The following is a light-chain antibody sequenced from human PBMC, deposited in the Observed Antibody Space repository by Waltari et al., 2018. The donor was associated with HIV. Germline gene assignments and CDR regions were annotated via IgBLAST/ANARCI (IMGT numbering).Light chain of an antibody. V-gene: IGKV1-9*01. CDR2: CAS. CDR1: QAISSY. CDR3: QQIKTLPLT. Sequence: DIQLTQSPSFVSASVGDTVTITCRASQAISSYVAWYHQRPTQAPKGLLYCASTLQAGVPSRFRGSGAGTECTLTITSVQPDDCATYYCQQIKTLPLTFGGGTRIDIK. J-gene: IGKJ4*01.